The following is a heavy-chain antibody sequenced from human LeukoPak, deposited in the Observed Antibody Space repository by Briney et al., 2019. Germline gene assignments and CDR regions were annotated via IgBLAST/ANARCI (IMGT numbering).Heavy chain of an antibody. CDR1: GGSISSGGYS. Sequence: SETLSLTCAVSGGSISSGGYSWSWIRQPPGKGLEWIGYIFDSGSTYYSPSLKSRVTISVDTSKNQFSLKLGSVTAADTALYYCARLTGAARGAFDIWGQGTMVTVSS. D-gene: IGHD6-6*01. V-gene: IGHV4-30-2*03. CDR3: ARLTGAARGAFDI. CDR2: IFDSGST. J-gene: IGHJ3*02.